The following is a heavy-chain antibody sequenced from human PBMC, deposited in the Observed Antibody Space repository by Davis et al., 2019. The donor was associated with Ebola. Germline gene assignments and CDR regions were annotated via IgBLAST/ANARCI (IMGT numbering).Heavy chain of an antibody. J-gene: IGHJ4*02. V-gene: IGHV3-11*04. D-gene: IGHD3-10*01. CDR2: ISSSGSTI. CDR1: GFTFSDYY. CDR3: GRDYYGSVDS. Sequence: GESLKISCAASGFTFSDYYMSWIRQAPGKGLEWVSYISSSGSTIYYADSVKGRFTISRDNAKNSLYLQMNSLRAEDTAVYYCGRDYYGSVDSWGQGTLVTVSS.